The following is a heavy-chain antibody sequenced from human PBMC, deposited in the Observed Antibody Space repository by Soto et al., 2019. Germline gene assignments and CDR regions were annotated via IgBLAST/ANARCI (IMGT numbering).Heavy chain of an antibody. CDR3: ARGAAVAGRYGYYYYYMDV. D-gene: IGHD6-19*01. CDR2: IYSGGST. Sequence: GGSLRLSCAASGFTVSSNYMSWVRQAPGKGLEWVSVIYSGGSTYYADSVKGRFTISRHNSKNTLYLQMNSLRAEDTAVYYCARGAAVAGRYGYYYYYMDVWGKGTTVTVSS. J-gene: IGHJ6*03. CDR1: GFTVSSNY. V-gene: IGHV3-53*04.